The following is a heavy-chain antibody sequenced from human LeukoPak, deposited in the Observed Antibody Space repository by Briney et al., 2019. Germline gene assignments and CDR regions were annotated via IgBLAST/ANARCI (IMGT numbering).Heavy chain of an antibody. CDR2: ISYSGST. J-gene: IGHJ4*02. V-gene: IGHV4-59*01. Sequence: PSETLSLTCTVSGGSISSYYWSRIRQPPGKGLEWIGYISYSGSTNYNPSLKSRVTISVDTSKNQLSLKLNSVTAADTAVYYCARYIWGSYPTFEDYWGQGSLVTVSS. D-gene: IGHD3-16*02. CDR3: ARYIWGSYPTFEDY. CDR1: GGSISSYY.